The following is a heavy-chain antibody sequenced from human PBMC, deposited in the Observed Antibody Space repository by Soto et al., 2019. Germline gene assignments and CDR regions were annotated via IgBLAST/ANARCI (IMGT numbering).Heavy chain of an antibody. CDR1: GFTFSSYA. Sequence: GWALRLSGAASGFTFSSYAMSWVRQAPGKGLEWVSAISAGAVATNYADSVKGRFTISRDNSKNTLYLQMNSLRAEDTAVYYCAKGSESSGSYRPFDYWGQGALVTVSS. CDR3: AKGSESSGSYRPFDY. D-gene: IGHD3-22*01. V-gene: IGHV3-23*01. J-gene: IGHJ4*02. CDR2: ISAGAVAT.